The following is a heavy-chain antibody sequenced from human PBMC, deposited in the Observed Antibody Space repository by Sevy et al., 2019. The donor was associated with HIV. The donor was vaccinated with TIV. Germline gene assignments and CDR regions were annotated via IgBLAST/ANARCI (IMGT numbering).Heavy chain of an antibody. CDR3: ARDRRQQLGLSYYYYYGLDV. CDR1: GGSISSGDYY. CDR2: IYYSGST. D-gene: IGHD6-13*01. V-gene: IGHV4-31*03. Sequence: SETLSLTCTVSGGSISSGDYYWSWIRQHPGKGLEWIGYIYYSGSTYYNPSLKSRVTISVDTSKNQFSLKLSFVTAADTAVYYCARDRRQQLGLSYYYYYGLDVWGQGTTVTVSS. J-gene: IGHJ6*02.